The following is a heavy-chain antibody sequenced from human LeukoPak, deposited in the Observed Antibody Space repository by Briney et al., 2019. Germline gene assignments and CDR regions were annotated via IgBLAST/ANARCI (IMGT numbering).Heavy chain of an antibody. CDR3: ARDRGTWNDDGFDY. V-gene: IGHV4-4*07. CDR1: GGSISSYY. J-gene: IGHJ4*02. D-gene: IGHD1-1*01. CDR2: IYISGST. Sequence: SETLSLTCTVSGGSISSYYWSWIRQPAGKGLEWIGRIYISGSTNYNPSLKSRVTMSVDTSQNQFSLKLSSVTAADTAVYYCARDRGTWNDDGFDYWGQGTLVTVSS.